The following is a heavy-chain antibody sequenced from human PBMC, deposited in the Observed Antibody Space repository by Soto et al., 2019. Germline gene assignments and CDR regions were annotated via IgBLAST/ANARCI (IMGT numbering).Heavy chain of an antibody. CDR2: INAGNGNT. CDR3: ARDLSSAYYGSGSYYPDPLYYFDY. V-gene: IGHV1-3*01. D-gene: IGHD3-10*01. J-gene: IGHJ4*02. Sequence: ASVKVSCKASGYTFTSYAMHWVRQAPGQRLEWMGWINAGNGNTKYSQKFQGRVTITRDTSARTAYMELSSLRSEDTAVYYCARDLSSAYYGSGSYYPDPLYYFDYWGQGTLVTVSS. CDR1: GYTFTSYA.